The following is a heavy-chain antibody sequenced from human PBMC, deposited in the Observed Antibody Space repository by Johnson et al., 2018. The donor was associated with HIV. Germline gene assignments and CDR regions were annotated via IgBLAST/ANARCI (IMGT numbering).Heavy chain of an antibody. D-gene: IGHD4-23*01. Sequence: VQLVESGGGLVQPGRSLRLSCAASGFTFDDFAMHWVRQAPGKGLEWVSGVNWNADTPGYAVSVKGRFTISRNNSKNTLYLQINSLRGEDTAVYYCARAVDYDAFDIWGQGTMVTVSS. V-gene: IGHV3-20*04. CDR3: ARAVDYDAFDI. J-gene: IGHJ3*02. CDR1: GFTFDDFA. CDR2: VNWNADTP.